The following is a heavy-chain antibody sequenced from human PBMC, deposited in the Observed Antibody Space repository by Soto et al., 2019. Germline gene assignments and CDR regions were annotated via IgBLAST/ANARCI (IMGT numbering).Heavy chain of an antibody. J-gene: IGHJ6*02. D-gene: IGHD5-18*01. CDR1: GYSFTSYW. CDR3: ARQGTAMDEQDYYYGMDV. CDR2: IDPSDSYT. V-gene: IGHV5-10-1*01. Sequence: PGESLKISCKGSGYSFTSYWISWVRQMPGKGLEWMGRIDPSDSYTNYSPSFQGHVTISADKSISTAYLQWSSLKASDTAMYYCARQGTAMDEQDYYYGMDVWGQGTTVTVSS.